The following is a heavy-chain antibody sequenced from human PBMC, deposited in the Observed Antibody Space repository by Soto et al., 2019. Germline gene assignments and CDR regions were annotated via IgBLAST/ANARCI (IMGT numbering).Heavy chain of an antibody. D-gene: IGHD1-26*01. CDR3: AKVGATPFDY. V-gene: IGHV3-30*18. J-gene: IGHJ4*02. Sequence: VGSLRLSCAASGFTFSSYGMHWVRQAPGKGLEWVAVISYDGSNKYYADSVKGRFTISRDNSKNTLYLQMNSLRAEDTAVYYCAKVGATPFDYWGQGTLVTSPQ. CDR2: ISYDGSNK. CDR1: GFTFSSYG.